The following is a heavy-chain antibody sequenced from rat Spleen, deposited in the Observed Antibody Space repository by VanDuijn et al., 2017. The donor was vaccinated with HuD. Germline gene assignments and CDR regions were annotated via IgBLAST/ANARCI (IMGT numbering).Heavy chain of an antibody. CDR1: GISFTDYS. CDR2: IWGNGNT. J-gene: IGHJ2*01. CDR3: ARDKGLGALDF. Sequence: VQVKESGPGLVQPSQTLSLTCTVSGISFTDYSVHWIRQPPGKGLEWMGVIWGNGNTNYNSALESRLSISRDTSKSQVYLKMNSLQTEDTATYYCARDKGLGALDFWGQGVMVTVSS. D-gene: IGHD5-1*01. V-gene: IGHV2S54*01.